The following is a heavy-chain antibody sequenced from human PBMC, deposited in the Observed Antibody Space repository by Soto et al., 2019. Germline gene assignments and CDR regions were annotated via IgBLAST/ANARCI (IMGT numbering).Heavy chain of an antibody. CDR3: ARDRGLNYYDSSRRAFDI. J-gene: IGHJ3*02. Sequence: TSETLSLTCTVSGGSISSGGYYWSWIRQHPGKGLEWIGYIYYSGSTYYNPSLKSRVTISVDTSKNQFSLKLSSVTAADTAVYYCARDRGLNYYDSSRRAFDIWGQGTMVTVSS. D-gene: IGHD3-22*01. V-gene: IGHV4-31*03. CDR1: GGSISSGGYY. CDR2: IYYSGST.